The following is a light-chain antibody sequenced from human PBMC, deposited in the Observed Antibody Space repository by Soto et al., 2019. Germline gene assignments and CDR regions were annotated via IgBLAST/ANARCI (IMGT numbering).Light chain of an antibody. Sequence: DTVMTQSPDSLHVSLGERATINCKSSQSVLYNSDKKSYLAWYQQKPGQPPKLLIYWASTRESGVPDRFSGSGSGTDFTLTISSLQADDVAVYYCQQYYSSPFTFGPGTKVDIK. V-gene: IGKV4-1*01. CDR3: QQYYSSPFT. CDR1: QSVLYNSDKKSY. J-gene: IGKJ3*01. CDR2: WAS.